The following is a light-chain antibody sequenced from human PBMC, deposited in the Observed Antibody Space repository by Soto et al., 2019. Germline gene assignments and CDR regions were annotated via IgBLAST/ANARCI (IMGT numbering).Light chain of an antibody. V-gene: IGLV2-14*01. CDR3: SSYRSGNSRV. Sequence: QSALTQPASVSGSPGQSITISCTGSTSDIGNYNYVSWYQHHPGKAPKLIIYEVSLRPSEVSSRFSGAKSGNTASLTISGLQPEDEAHYHCSSYRSGNSRVFGTGTKLTVL. CDR2: EVS. J-gene: IGLJ1*01. CDR1: TSDIGNYNY.